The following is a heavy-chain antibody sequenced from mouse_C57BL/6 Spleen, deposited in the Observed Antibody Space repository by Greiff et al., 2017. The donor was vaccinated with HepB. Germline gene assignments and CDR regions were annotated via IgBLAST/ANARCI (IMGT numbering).Heavy chain of an antibody. CDR3: ARHEERYYGNYGGLDY. V-gene: IGHV1-62-2*01. D-gene: IGHD2-1*01. CDR2: FYPGSGSI. CDR1: GYTFTEYP. Sequence: VQLQQSGAELVKPGASVKLSCKASGYTFTEYPIHWVKQRSGQGLEWIGWFYPGSGSIKYNEKFKDKATLTADKSSSTVYMELSRLTSEDSAVYFCARHEERYYGNYGGLDYWGQGTTLTVSS. J-gene: IGHJ2*01.